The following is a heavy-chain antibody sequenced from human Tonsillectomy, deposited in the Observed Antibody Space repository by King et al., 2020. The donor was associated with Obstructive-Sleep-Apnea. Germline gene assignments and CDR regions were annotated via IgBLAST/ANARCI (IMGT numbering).Heavy chain of an antibody. CDR1: GGSISTYY. D-gene: IGHD3-10*01. V-gene: IGHV4-59*01. CDR2: IYYTGST. CDR3: ARAPYGSGIIDWFDS. J-gene: IGHJ5*01. Sequence: QLQESGPGLVKPSETLSLNCTVSGGSISTYYWSWIRQSPGKGLEWIGYIYYTGSTNYNPSLKSRVSMSVDTSKNQFSLRLTSVTAADTAVYFCARAPYGSGIIDWFDSWGQGTLVTVSS.